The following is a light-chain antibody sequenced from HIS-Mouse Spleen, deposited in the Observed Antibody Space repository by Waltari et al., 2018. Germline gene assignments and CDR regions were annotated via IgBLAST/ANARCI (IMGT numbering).Light chain of an antibody. CDR2: SNN. Sequence: QSVLTQPPSASGTPGQRVTISCSGSSSNIGSNTVTWYQQLPGTAPKLLIDSNNQRPSGVPARCSGSKSCTSASLAISGLQSEDEADYYCAAWDDSLNGWVFGGGTKLTVL. CDR1: SSNIGSNT. V-gene: IGLV1-44*01. CDR3: AAWDDSLNGWV. J-gene: IGLJ3*02.